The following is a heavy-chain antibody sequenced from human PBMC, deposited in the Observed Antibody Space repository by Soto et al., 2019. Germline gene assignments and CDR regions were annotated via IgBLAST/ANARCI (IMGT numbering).Heavy chain of an antibody. Sequence: SVKVSCKASGGTFSSYAISWVRQAPGQGLEWMGGIIPIFGTANYAQKFQGRVTITADESTSTAYMELSSLRSEDTAVYYCARWKYCSGGSCYFWFDPWGQGTLVTV. J-gene: IGHJ5*02. CDR1: GGTFSSYA. CDR2: IIPIFGTA. D-gene: IGHD2-15*01. CDR3: ARWKYCSGGSCYFWFDP. V-gene: IGHV1-69*13.